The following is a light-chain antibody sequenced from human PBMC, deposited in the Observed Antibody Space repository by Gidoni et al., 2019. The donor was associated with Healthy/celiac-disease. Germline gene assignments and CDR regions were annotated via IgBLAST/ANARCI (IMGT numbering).Light chain of an antibody. CDR3: QQYDSSPYT. J-gene: IGKJ2*01. Sequence: EIVLTPSPGTLSLSPGERATLSCRASQSVSSSYLAWYQQKPGQAPRLLIDGASSRATGIPDRFSGSGSGTDFTLTISRLEPEDFAVYYCQQYDSSPYTFGQGTKLEIK. CDR2: GAS. V-gene: IGKV3-20*01. CDR1: QSVSSSY.